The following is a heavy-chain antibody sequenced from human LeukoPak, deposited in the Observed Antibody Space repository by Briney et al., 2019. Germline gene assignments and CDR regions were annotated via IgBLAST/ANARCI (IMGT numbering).Heavy chain of an antibody. D-gene: IGHD2-15*01. CDR2: IIPIFGTA. J-gene: IGHJ4*02. CDR3: ARDGDCSGGSCPLDY. CDR1: GGTFSSYA. Sequence: GASVKVSCKASGGTFSSYAISWVRQAPGQGLEWMGGIIPIFGTANYAQKFQGRVTITADKSTSTDYMELSSLRSEDMAVYYCARDGDCSGGSCPLDYWGQGTLVTVSS. V-gene: IGHV1-69*06.